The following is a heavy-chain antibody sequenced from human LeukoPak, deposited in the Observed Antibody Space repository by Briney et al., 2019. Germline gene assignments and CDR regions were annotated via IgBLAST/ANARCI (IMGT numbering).Heavy chain of an antibody. Sequence: SETLSLTCTVSGGSISSYYWSWIRQPPGKGLEWIGYIYYSGSTNYNPSLKSRVTISVDTSKNQSSLKLSSVTAADTAVYYCASHRDIVANFDYWGQGTLVTVSS. J-gene: IGHJ4*02. CDR3: ASHRDIVANFDY. D-gene: IGHD5-12*01. CDR1: GGSISSYY. V-gene: IGHV4-59*01. CDR2: IYYSGST.